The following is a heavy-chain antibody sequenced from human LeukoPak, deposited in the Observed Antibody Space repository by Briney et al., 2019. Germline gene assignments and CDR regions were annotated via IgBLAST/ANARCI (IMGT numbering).Heavy chain of an antibody. CDR1: GFDFSIYA. D-gene: IGHD3-16*01. CDR2: ISSGSSFQ. Sequence: GGSLRLSCPASGFDFSIYAIDWVRQAPGRGLKGVSSISSGSSFQNYADSVKGRFTISRDNAKNSVYLQMNRLRAEDTAVYFCAREGDPPGFYYYHHMDVWGKGTTVTVSS. J-gene: IGHJ6*03. CDR3: AREGDPPGFYYYHHMDV. V-gene: IGHV3-21*01.